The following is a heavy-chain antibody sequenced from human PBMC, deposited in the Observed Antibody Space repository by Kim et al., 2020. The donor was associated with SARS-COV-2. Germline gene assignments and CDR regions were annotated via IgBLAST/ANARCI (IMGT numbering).Heavy chain of an antibody. CDR1: GFTFSSYG. CDR2: IWYDGSNK. D-gene: IGHD3-10*01. V-gene: IGHV3-33*06. J-gene: IGHJ4*02. Sequence: GGSLRLSCAASGFTFSSYGMHWVRQAPGKGLEWVAVIWYDGSNKYYADSVKGRFTISSDNSKNTLYLQMNSLRAEDTAVYYCAKVGGFGELSGFDYWGQGTLVTVSS. CDR3: AKVGGFGELSGFDY.